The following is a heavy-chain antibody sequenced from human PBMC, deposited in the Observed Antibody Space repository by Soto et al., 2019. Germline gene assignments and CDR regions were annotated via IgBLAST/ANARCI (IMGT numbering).Heavy chain of an antibody. D-gene: IGHD5-12*01. Sequence: PGGSLRLSCAASESAFRSYGMSWVRQAPGKGLEWVSCITSAGATYYAESVKGRFTISRESSKNTLFLQMNSLRAEDTAIYYCANRAISTVATDHWGQGTLLTVSS. CDR2: ITSAGAT. V-gene: IGHV3-23*01. J-gene: IGHJ1*01. CDR3: ANRAISTVATDH. CDR1: ESAFRSYG.